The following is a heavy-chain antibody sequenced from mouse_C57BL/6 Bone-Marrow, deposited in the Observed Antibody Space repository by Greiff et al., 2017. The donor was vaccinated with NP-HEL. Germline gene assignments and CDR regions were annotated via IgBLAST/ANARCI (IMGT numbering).Heavy chain of an antibody. Sequence: VQLQQPGAELVKPGASVKLSCKASGYTFTSYWMQWVKQRPGQGLEWIGEIDPSDSYTNYNPKVKGKATLTVDTSSSKAYMQLSSLTSDDSAVYYCARNYGSSFDYWGQGTTLTVSS. J-gene: IGHJ2*01. CDR1: GYTFTSYW. D-gene: IGHD1-1*01. CDR3: ARNYGSSFDY. V-gene: IGHV1-50*01. CDR2: IDPSDSYT.